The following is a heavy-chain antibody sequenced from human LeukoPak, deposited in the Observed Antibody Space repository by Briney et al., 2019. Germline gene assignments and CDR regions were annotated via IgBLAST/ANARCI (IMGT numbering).Heavy chain of an antibody. CDR3: AREDAGSSLDY. D-gene: IGHD1-26*01. V-gene: IGHV3-48*04. Sequence: GGSLRLSSAGSGFSFSSHGMNWVRQAPGKGLEWVSYISSSGSTIYYADSVKGRFTISRDNAKNSLYLQMNSLRAEDTAVYYCAREDAGSSLDYWGQGTLVTVSS. J-gene: IGHJ4*02. CDR2: ISSSGSTI. CDR1: GFSFSSHG.